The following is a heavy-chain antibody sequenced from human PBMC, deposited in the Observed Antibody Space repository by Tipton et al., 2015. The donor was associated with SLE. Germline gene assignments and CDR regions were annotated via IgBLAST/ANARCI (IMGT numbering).Heavy chain of an antibody. CDR1: GAYINSNTYY. CDR3: AREDSSSWFYTRFDP. V-gene: IGHV4-39*07. J-gene: IGHJ5*02. CDR2: VFYSGNT. D-gene: IGHD2-2*02. Sequence: TLSLTCTVSGAYINSNTYYWSWIRQPPGKGLEWIGSVFYSGNTYYNESLQSRVTISIDTSKNHFSLKLYSVTAADTAVYYCAREDSSSWFYTRFDPWGQGTLVTVSS.